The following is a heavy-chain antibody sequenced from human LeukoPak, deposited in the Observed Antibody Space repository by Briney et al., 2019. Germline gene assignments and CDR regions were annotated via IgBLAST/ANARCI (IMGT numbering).Heavy chain of an antibody. CDR2: VSSDGSID. CDR1: GFSFSTYG. Sequence: GGSLRLSCAASGFSFSTYGMHWVRQAPGKGLEWVAVVSSDGSIDYYADSVRGRFTVSRDNSKNTLYLQVNSLRVEDTAVYYCTREGMGTTFSAWFDPWGQGALVTVPS. CDR3: TREGMGTTFSAWFDP. J-gene: IGHJ5*02. V-gene: IGHV3-30*03. D-gene: IGHD1-7*01.